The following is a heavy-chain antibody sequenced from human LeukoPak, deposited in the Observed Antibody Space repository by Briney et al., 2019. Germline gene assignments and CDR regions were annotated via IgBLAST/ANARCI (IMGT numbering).Heavy chain of an antibody. CDR1: GFTFSSYA. V-gene: IGHV3-23*01. Sequence: GGSLRLSCAASGFTFSSYAMSWVRQAPGKGLEWVSAISGSGGSTYYADSVKGRFTISRDNSKSTLYLQMNSLRAEDTAVYYCAKDLREYQLLSGDYWGQGTLVTVSS. CDR2: ISGSGGST. J-gene: IGHJ4*02. CDR3: AKDLREYQLLSGDY. D-gene: IGHD2-2*01.